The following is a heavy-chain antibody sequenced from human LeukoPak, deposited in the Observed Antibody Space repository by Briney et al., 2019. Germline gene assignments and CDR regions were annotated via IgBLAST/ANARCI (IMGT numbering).Heavy chain of an antibody. Sequence: GGSLRLSCAASGFTVSSNYMSWVRQAPGKGLEWVAAISGSGGSTYYADSVKGRFTISRDNSKNTLYLQMNSLRAEDTAVYYCARRGVLADYGGVTFDYWGQGTLVTVSS. CDR1: GFTVSSNY. CDR3: ARRGVLADYGGVTFDY. V-gene: IGHV3-23*01. J-gene: IGHJ4*02. CDR2: ISGSGGST. D-gene: IGHD4-23*01.